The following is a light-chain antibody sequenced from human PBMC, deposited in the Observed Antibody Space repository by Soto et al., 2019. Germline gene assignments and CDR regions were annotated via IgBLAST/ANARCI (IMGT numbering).Light chain of an antibody. J-gene: IGKJ1*01. CDR3: QKYYNAPRT. V-gene: IGKV1-27*01. CDR2: GAI. CDR1: QDIANY. Sequence: DIQMTQSPSSLSASVGDRVTITCRASQDIANYLAWYQQKPGKVPKLLIYGAITLQSGVPSRFSGSGSGTDFTLTISSLQPEDVATYYCQKYYNAPRTFGQETKV.